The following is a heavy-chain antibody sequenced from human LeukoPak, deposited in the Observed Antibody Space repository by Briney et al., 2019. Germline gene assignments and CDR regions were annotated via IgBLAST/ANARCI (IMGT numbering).Heavy chain of an antibody. CDR1: GFTFSSYG. Sequence: GGSLRLSCAASGFTFSSYGMHWVRQAPGKGLEWVAVIYHDGSKKYYADSVKGRFTISRDDSKNTLYLQMNSLRAEDTAVYSCARDLGHYGSSSGSRFDYWGRGTLVPVSS. J-gene: IGHJ4*02. CDR3: ARDLGHYGSSSGSRFDY. V-gene: IGHV3-33*01. CDR2: IYHDGSKK. D-gene: IGHD6-6*01.